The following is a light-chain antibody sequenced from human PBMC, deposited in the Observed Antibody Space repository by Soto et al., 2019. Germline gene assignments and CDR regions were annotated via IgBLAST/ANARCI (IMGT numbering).Light chain of an antibody. CDR3: QQYFNWPRT. Sequence: ETVMTQAPATLSVSPGETATLSCRASLSVGSNLAWYQHKPGQAPRLLIYDTDTRATGIPARFSGSGSGTEFTLTISSLQSEDFAVYYCQQYFNWPRTFGQGTTVEIK. CDR2: DTD. V-gene: IGKV3-15*01. J-gene: IGKJ1*01. CDR1: LSVGSN.